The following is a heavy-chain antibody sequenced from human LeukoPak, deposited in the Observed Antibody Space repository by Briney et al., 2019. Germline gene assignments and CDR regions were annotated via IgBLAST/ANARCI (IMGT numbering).Heavy chain of an antibody. V-gene: IGHV4-39*01. Sequence: SETLSLTCTVSGVSISSSSYYWGWIRQPPGKGLEWIGSIYYSGSTYYNPSLRSQVTISVDTSKNQFSLKLSSVTAAGMAVYYCASPYSSGWYGAFDIWGQGTMVTVSS. J-gene: IGHJ3*02. CDR1: GVSISSSSYY. CDR2: IYYSGST. CDR3: ASPYSSGWYGAFDI. D-gene: IGHD6-19*01.